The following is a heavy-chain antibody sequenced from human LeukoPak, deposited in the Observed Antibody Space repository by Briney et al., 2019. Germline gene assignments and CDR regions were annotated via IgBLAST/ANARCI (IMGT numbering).Heavy chain of an antibody. CDR1: GYTFTSYA. CDR2: IKAGNGNT. Sequence: ASVKVSCKASGYTFTSYAMHWVRQAPGQRLEWMGWIKAGNGNTEFSQNFQGRVTFTRDTSASTAYMEPSSLKSEDTAMYYCARERDSGRWSSGWYSWDYWGQGTLVTVSS. J-gene: IGHJ4*02. CDR3: ARERDSGRWSSGWYSWDY. D-gene: IGHD6-19*01. V-gene: IGHV1-3*01.